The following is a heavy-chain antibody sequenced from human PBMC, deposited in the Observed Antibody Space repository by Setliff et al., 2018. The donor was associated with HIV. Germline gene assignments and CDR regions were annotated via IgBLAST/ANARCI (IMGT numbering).Heavy chain of an antibody. V-gene: IGHV1-69*10. Sequence: SVKVSCKASGDTFSSYAISWVRQAPGQGLEWMGGIIPVLGLSYYAQDFQGRVTITADESTSTAYMELSSLRSEDTAVYYCASYSGSYYFILHYWGQGTLVTVSS. CDR3: ASYSGSYYFILHY. D-gene: IGHD1-26*01. CDR2: IIPVLGLS. J-gene: IGHJ4*02. CDR1: GDTFSSYA.